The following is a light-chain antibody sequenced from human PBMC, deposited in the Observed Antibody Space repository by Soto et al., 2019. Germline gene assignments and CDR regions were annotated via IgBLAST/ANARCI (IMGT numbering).Light chain of an antibody. J-gene: IGKJ4*01. CDR3: QQHGTSIT. Sequence: VVLTQSPGTLSLSPGERATLSCRASQSVNNNYVAWYQQKPGQPPRLLIYGASGRATGIPDRFSGSGSGTDFTLTSSRLEPEDFAVYYCQQHGTSITFGGGTKVENK. CDR2: GAS. CDR1: QSVNNNY. V-gene: IGKV3-20*01.